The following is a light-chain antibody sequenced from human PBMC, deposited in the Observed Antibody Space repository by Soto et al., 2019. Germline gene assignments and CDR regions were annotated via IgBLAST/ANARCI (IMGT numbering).Light chain of an antibody. CDR2: EDN. Sequence: NFMLTQPHSVSESPGKTVTISCTRSSGTIASDYVQWYQQRPGSAPTMVMFEDNQRPSGVPDRFSGSLDSSSNSASLTISGLKTEDEADYYCQSYDGANWVFGGGTKVTVL. J-gene: IGLJ3*02. CDR3: QSYDGANWV. V-gene: IGLV6-57*04. CDR1: SGTIASDY.